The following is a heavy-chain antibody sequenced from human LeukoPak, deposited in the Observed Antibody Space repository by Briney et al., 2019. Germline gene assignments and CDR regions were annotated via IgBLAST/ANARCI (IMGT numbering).Heavy chain of an antibody. Sequence: PSETLSLTCTVSSGSISTSNYYWGWVRQPPGKALEWIGNIFYSGSTYYSPSLKSRVTISLDTSRNQFSLKLNSVTAADTAVYYCARDARWGSYSFDYWGQGTLVTVSS. CDR1: SGSISTSNYY. D-gene: IGHD3-16*01. CDR3: ARDARWGSYSFDY. V-gene: IGHV4-39*07. J-gene: IGHJ4*02. CDR2: IFYSGST.